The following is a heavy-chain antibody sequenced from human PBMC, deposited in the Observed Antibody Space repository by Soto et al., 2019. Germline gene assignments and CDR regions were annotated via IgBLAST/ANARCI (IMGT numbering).Heavy chain of an antibody. CDR1: EKIFTGYY. J-gene: IGHJ5*02. CDR3: AGVPLWFGELGWFDP. V-gene: IGHV1-2*02. Sequence: SAQVSFRASEKIFTGYYIHWIRQAPGQGLEWMGWINPKSGGTSYAQNFQGRVTMTRDTSISTVYMELSRARSDDTAVYYCAGVPLWFGELGWFDPWGQGTLVTVSS. D-gene: IGHD3-10*01. CDR2: INPKSGGT.